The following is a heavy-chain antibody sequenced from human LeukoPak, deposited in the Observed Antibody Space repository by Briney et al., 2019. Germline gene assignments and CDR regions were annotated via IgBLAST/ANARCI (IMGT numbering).Heavy chain of an antibody. CDR1: GYTLTELS. CDR3: ATCCMWVIPAAGECNDY. CDR2: LDPEDGET. D-gene: IGHD6-13*01. J-gene: IGHJ4*02. Sequence: ASVKVSCKVSGYTLTELSMHWVRQAPGKGLEWMGGLDPEDGETIYAQKFQGRVTMTEDTSTDTAYMELSSLRSEDTAVYYCATCCMWVIPAAGECNDYWGQGTLVTVSS. V-gene: IGHV1-24*01.